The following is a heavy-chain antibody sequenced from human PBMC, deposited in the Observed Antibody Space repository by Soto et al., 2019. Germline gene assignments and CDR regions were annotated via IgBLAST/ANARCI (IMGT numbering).Heavy chain of an antibody. CDR3: ARSKSGVLIAAAGLDAFDI. J-gene: IGHJ3*02. D-gene: IGHD6-13*01. V-gene: IGHV4-59*01. CDR2: IYYSGST. Sequence: PSETLSLTCTVSGGSISSYYWSWIRQPPGKGLEWIGYIYYSGSTNYNPSLKSRVTISVDTSKNQFSLKLSSVTAADTAVYYCARSKSGVLIAAAGLDAFDIWGQGTMVTVSS. CDR1: GGSISSYY.